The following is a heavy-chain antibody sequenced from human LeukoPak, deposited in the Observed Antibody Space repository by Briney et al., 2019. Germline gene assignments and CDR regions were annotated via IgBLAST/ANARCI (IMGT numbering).Heavy chain of an antibody. D-gene: IGHD1-1*01. Sequence: GGSLRLSCAASGFTFSDYYMSWIRQAPGKGLEWISTINGRGDDSFHADSVKGRFTISRDTSKNTLYLRMSSLRAADTAMYFCVRMRGPERRHCFDYWSQGALLIVSS. CDR2: INGRGDDS. V-gene: IGHV3-23*01. J-gene: IGHJ4*02. CDR3: VRMRGPERRHCFDY. CDR1: GFTFSDYY.